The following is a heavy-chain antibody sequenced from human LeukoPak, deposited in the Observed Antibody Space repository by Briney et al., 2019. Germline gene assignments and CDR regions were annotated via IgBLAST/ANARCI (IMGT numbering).Heavy chain of an antibody. V-gene: IGHV3-23*01. J-gene: IGHJ4*02. CDR1: GFTFSSYA. D-gene: IGHD1-14*01. CDR2: ISGSGVST. CDR3: AKPARTDYADY. Sequence: GGSLRLSCAASGFTFSSYAMNWVRQAPGKGLEWVSSISGSGVSTYYADSVKGRFTISRDSSKNTLYLQMNSLRAEDTAVYYCAKPARTDYADYWGQGTLVTVSS.